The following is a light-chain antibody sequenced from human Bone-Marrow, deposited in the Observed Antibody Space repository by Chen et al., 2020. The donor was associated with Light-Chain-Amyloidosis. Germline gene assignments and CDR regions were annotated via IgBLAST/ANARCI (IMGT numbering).Light chain of an antibody. J-gene: IGLJ3*02. CDR2: EDS. CDR3: QSADSSDLGV. CDR1: ALPKQY. Sequence: SYELTQPPSVSVSPGQTARITCSGDALPKQYAYWYQQKPGQAPVLVIYEDSERASGLPARFSGSSSGTTVTLTISVVQAEDEDDYYCQSADSSDLGVFGGGTKLTVL. V-gene: IGLV3-25*03.